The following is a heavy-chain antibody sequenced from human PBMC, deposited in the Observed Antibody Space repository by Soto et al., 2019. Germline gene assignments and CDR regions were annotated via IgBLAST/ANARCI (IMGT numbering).Heavy chain of an antibody. V-gene: IGHV1-3*01. D-gene: IGHD6-13*01. Sequence: ASVKVSCKASGYTFKSYAMHWVRQAPGQRLEWMGWINAGNGNTKYSQKLQGRVTMTTDTSTSTAYMELRSLRSDDTAVYYCARVPPGWAAAGKIDYWGQGTLVTVSS. CDR2: INAGNGNT. CDR3: ARVPPGWAAAGKIDY. J-gene: IGHJ4*02. CDR1: GYTFKSYA.